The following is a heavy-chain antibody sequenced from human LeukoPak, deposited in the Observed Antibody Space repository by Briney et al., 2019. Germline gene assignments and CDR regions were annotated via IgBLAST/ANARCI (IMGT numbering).Heavy chain of an antibody. V-gene: IGHV3-23*01. CDR2: ISGSGGST. D-gene: IGHD3-22*01. J-gene: IGHJ4*02. CDR3: AKEIYYDSTGPQY. Sequence: GGTLRLSCAASGFTFSRYGMSWVRQAPGKGLEWVSAISGSGGSTYYADSVKGRFTISRDNSRNTLYLQMNSLRAEDTAVYYCAKEIYYDSTGPQYWGQGTLVTVSS. CDR1: GFTFSRYG.